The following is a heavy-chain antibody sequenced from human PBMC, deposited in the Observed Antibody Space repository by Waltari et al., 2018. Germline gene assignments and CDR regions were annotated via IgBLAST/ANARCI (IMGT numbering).Heavy chain of an antibody. CDR3: ARXLTIFGDHGMDX. CDR1: GFTFCDYG. D-gene: IGHD3-3*02. V-gene: IGHV3-21*01. CDR2: ISHXSTYV. J-gene: IGHJ6*02. Sequence: EVQXVATGGXLVRPGGSLXLSCAASGFTFCDYGRTWVRQVPGKXLEWVXSISHXSTYVXYADSMRGRFXISRDNAKNSLYLQMNSXRAEDTASXYXARXLTIFGDHGMDXWGQGTTVTVSS.